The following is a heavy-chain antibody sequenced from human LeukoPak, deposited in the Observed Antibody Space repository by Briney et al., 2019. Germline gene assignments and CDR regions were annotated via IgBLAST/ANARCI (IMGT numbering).Heavy chain of an antibody. V-gene: IGHV3-21*01. CDR3: ARDETMIVVDTDAFDI. CDR2: ISSSSSYI. Sequence: KSGGSLRLXCAASGFTFSSYSMNWVRQAPGEGLEWVSSISSSSSYIYYADSVKGRFTISRDNAKNSLYLQMNSLRAEDTAVYYCARDETMIVVDTDAFDIWGQGTMVTVSS. J-gene: IGHJ3*02. D-gene: IGHD3-22*01. CDR1: GFTFSSYS.